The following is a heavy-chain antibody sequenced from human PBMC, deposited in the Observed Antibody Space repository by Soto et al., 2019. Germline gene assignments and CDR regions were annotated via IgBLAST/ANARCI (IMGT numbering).Heavy chain of an antibody. V-gene: IGHV3-33*01. D-gene: IGHD2-2*01. CDR3: VREDCSSHLCQSSEDFYYGMDV. CDR1: GFTFSNFG. J-gene: IGHJ6*02. Sequence: QVQLVESGGGVVQPGRSLRLSCEASGFTFSNFGMHWVRQAPGRGLEWVANIWYDGVNRYYADSVRGRFTVSRDNSKNTLYLDMNSLRAEDTAVYFCVREDCSSHLCQSSEDFYYGMDVWGQGTTVTVSS. CDR2: IWYDGVNR.